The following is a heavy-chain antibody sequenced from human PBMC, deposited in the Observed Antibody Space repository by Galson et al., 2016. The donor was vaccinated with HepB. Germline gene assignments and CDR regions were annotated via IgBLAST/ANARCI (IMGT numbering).Heavy chain of an antibody. D-gene: IGHD1-26*01. CDR3: ARLPWDSYQWDFDL. CDR2: IYTSGAT. CDR1: GFTIRDNY. V-gene: IGHV3-53*04. Sequence: SLRLSCAASGFTIRDNYINWVRQAPGKGLEWASIIYTSGATYYADSVEGRVAVSRHDSENTVYLQMNSLRVDDTAVYYCARLPWDSYQWDFDLWGRGTPVTVSS. J-gene: IGHJ2*01.